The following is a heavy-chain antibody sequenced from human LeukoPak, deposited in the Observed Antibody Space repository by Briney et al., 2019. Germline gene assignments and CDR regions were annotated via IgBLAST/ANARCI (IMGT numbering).Heavy chain of an antibody. CDR1: GSSVSSDQYY. J-gene: IGHJ4*02. CDR3: ARVKVLRFLEWFLDF. D-gene: IGHD3-3*01. Sequence: SETLSLTCTVSGSSVSSDQYYWSWVRQHPGKGLEWIGYVYYSGSSYYIPSLESRVTMSVEVSKNQFSLELRSVTAADTAVYYCARVKVLRFLEWFLDFWGQGALVTVSS. CDR2: VYYSGSS. V-gene: IGHV4-31*03.